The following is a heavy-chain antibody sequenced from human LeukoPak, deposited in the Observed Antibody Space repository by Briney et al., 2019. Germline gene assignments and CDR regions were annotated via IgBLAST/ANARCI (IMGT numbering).Heavy chain of an antibody. D-gene: IGHD4-11*01. CDR2: IDANNGDT. CDR3: ARDPSSVTLYFFDY. V-gene: IGHV1-2*02. J-gene: IGHJ4*02. CDR1: GYTFRGNY. Sequence: ASVKISCKASGYTFRGNYIHWLRQAPGQGLGWMGWIDANNGDTKSAQKFQGRVTMSRDTSISTAYMDLSSLSPDDAAVYYCARDPSSVTLYFFDYWGQGTLVPVSS.